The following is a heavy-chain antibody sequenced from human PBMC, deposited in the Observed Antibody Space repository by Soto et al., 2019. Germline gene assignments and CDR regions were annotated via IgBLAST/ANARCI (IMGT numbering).Heavy chain of an antibody. J-gene: IGHJ6*02. CDR2: ISGSGGST. V-gene: IGHV3-23*01. CDR3: AKGDLEDTTGTSYYDFWSGYYHYYYYGMDV. CDR1: GFTFSSYA. D-gene: IGHD3-3*01. Sequence: PGGSLRLSCAASGFTFSSYAMSWVRQAPGKGLEWVSAISGSGGSTYYADSVKGRFTISRDNSKNTLYLQMNSLRAEDTAVYYCAKGDLEDTTGTSYYDFWSGYYHYYYYGMDVWGQGTTVTVSS.